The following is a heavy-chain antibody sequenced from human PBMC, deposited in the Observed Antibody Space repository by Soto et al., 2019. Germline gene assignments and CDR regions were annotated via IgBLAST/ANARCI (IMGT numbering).Heavy chain of an antibody. V-gene: IGHV4-30-4*01. CDR1: GGSISSGDYY. CDR3: ASVPLRGDGHY. CDR2: IYYSGST. Sequence: QVQLQESGPGLVKPSQTLSLTCTVSGGSISSGDYYWSWIRQPPGKGLEWIGYIYYSGSTYYNPSLKSRVTTPVDTCENQFALKLSSVTPADTDVYYCASVPLRGDGHYWGQGTPVTDAS. J-gene: IGHJ4*02. D-gene: IGHD4-17*01.